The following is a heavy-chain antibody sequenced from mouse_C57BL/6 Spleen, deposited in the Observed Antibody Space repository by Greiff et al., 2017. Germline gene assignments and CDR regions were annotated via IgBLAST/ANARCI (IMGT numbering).Heavy chain of an antibody. CDR2: IYPRDGST. V-gene: IGHV1-85*01. CDR1: GYTFTSYD. D-gene: IGHD1-1*01. J-gene: IGHJ4*01. CDR3: ARSPVVASPYYYAMDY. Sequence: QVQLKESGPELVKPGASVKLSCKASGYTFTSYDINWVKQRPGQGLEWIGWIYPRDGSTKYNEKFKGKATLTVDTSSSTAYMELHSLTSEDSAVYFCARSPVVASPYYYAMDYWGQGTSVTVSS.